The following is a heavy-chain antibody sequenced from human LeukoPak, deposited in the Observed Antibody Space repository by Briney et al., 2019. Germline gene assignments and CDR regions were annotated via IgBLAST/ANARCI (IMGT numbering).Heavy chain of an antibody. CDR1: GYTFTGYY. J-gene: IGHJ4*02. Sequence: ASVKVPCKASGYTFTGYYMHWVRQAPGQGLEWMGWINPNSGGTNYAQKFQGRVTMTRDTTISTAYMELSRLRSDDTAVYYCARDRTEVVTGLLVWGQGTLVTVSS. CDR3: ARDRTEVVTGLLV. D-gene: IGHD2-21*02. CDR2: INPNSGGT. V-gene: IGHV1-2*02.